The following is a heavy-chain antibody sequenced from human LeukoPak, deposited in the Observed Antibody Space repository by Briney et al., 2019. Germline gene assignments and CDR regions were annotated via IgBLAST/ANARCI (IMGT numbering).Heavy chain of an antibody. Sequence: PGGSLRLSCAASGFNFITAAMTWGRQAPGKGLEWVSLIGSSGGSTYYADSVKGRFTISRDNFNHTLSLQMNSLRVEDTAIYYCVKDIQLSTWGLGTMVTVSS. CDR1: GFNFITAA. J-gene: IGHJ3*01. CDR3: VKDIQLST. D-gene: IGHD5-24*01. CDR2: IGSSGGST. V-gene: IGHV3-23*01.